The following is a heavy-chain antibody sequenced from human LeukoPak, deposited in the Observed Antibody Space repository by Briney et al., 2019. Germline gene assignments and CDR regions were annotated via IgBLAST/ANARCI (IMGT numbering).Heavy chain of an antibody. D-gene: IGHD3-3*01. CDR2: ISYDGSNK. CDR1: GFTFSSYA. Sequence: GGSLRLSCAASGFTFSSYAMHWVRQAPGKGLEWVAVISYDGSNKYYADSVKGRFTISRDNSKNTLYLQMNSLRAEDTAVYYCARTTPEWLSLLHFDYWGQGTLVTVSS. CDR3: ARTTPEWLSLLHFDY. V-gene: IGHV3-30-3*01. J-gene: IGHJ4*02.